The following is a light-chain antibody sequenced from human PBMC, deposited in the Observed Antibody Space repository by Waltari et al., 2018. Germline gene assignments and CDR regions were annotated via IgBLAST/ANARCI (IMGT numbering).Light chain of an antibody. Sequence: DIQVTQSPSTLSASVGDRVTITCRASKVIVVWLAWYQQKPGKAPRLLIYKASYLESGVPSRFSGSASGTAFTLTISSLQADDFATYYCLQYNSYPWTFGQGTTVEIK. CDR3: LQYNSYPWT. CDR2: KAS. V-gene: IGKV1-5*03. J-gene: IGKJ1*01. CDR1: KVIVVW.